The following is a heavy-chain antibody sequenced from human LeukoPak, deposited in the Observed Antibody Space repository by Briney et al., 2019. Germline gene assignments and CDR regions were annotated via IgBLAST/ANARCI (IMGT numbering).Heavy chain of an antibody. D-gene: IGHD4-17*01. CDR1: GFTFSDYY. Sequence: GRSLRLSYAASGFTFSDYYMSWIRHAPGKGLESVSYISSGGITIYYADSVKGRFTISRDNAKNSLYLQMNSLRAEDTAVYYCVPHGNFDYWGQGTLVTVSS. V-gene: IGHV3-11*04. CDR3: VPHGNFDY. J-gene: IGHJ4*02. CDR2: ISSGGITI.